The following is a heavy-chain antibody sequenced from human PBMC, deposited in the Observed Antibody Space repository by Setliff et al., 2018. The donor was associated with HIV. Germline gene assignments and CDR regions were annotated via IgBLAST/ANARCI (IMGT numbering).Heavy chain of an antibody. V-gene: IGHV3-11*01. Sequence: PGGSLRLSCAASRFTISDFHMSWIRQAPGKGLEWISYIDSSDGPTYYADSVKGRFSMSRDNTKNSLYLHMDSLRVEDTALYYCAKDLSPNWGPGEFDHWGQGTLVTAPQ. J-gene: IGHJ4*02. D-gene: IGHD7-27*01. CDR1: RFTISDFH. CDR2: IDSSDGPT. CDR3: AKDLSPNWGPGEFDH.